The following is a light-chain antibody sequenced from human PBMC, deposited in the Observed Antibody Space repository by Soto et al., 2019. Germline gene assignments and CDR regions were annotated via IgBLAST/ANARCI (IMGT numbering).Light chain of an antibody. Sequence: EIVMTQSPATLSVSPGERATLSCRASQSVSSNLAWYQQKPGQAPRLLIYGASTRSTGIPARFSGSGSGTEFTLTISSLQSEDFAVYYCQQYNNWPQTFGQVTKLELK. J-gene: IGKJ2*01. CDR1: QSVSSN. CDR2: GAS. CDR3: QQYNNWPQT. V-gene: IGKV3-15*01.